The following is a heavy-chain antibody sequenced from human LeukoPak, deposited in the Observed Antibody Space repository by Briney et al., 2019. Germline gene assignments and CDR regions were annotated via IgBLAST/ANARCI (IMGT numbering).Heavy chain of an antibody. Sequence: GGSLRLSCAASGFSFSSYSMNWVRQAPGEGLEWVSSISSGSKYIYNADSLKGRFTISRDNAKNSLYLQMNSLRAEDTAVYYCARALSYSYGSMDFWGQGTLVIVSS. CDR1: GFSFSSYS. CDR3: ARALSYSYGSMDF. V-gene: IGHV3-21*01. CDR2: ISSGSKYI. J-gene: IGHJ4*02. D-gene: IGHD5-18*01.